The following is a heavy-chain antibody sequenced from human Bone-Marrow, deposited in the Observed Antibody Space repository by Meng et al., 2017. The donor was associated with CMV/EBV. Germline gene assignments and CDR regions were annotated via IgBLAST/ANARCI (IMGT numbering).Heavy chain of an antibody. Sequence: GESLKISCAASGFIFRTYWMSWVRQAPGKGLEWVSSISSSSSYIYYADSVKGRFTISRDNAKNSLYLQMNSLRAEDTAVYYCARDSHGLFFFDYWGQGTLVTVSS. D-gene: IGHD3-22*01. V-gene: IGHV3-21*01. CDR2: ISSSSSYI. J-gene: IGHJ4*02. CDR1: GFIFRTYW. CDR3: ARDSHGLFFFDY.